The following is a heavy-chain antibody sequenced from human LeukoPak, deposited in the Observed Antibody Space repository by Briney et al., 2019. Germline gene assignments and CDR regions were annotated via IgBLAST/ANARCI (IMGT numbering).Heavy chain of an antibody. CDR2: INHSGST. Sequence: PGGSLRLSCAASGFTFSSYSMNWVRQPPGKGLEWIGEINHSGSTNYNPSLKSRVTISVDTSKNQFSLKLSSVTAADTAVYYCARGGVVVITLQVYMRPGMDVWGQGTTVTVSS. CDR3: ARGGVVVITLQVYMRPGMDV. V-gene: IGHV4-34*01. CDR1: GFTFSSYS. D-gene: IGHD3-22*01. J-gene: IGHJ6*02.